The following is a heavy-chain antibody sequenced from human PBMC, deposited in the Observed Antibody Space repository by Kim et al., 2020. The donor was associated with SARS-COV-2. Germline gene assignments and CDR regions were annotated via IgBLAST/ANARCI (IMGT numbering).Heavy chain of an antibody. CDR3: ATAPPIAAAGTNWFDP. D-gene: IGHD6-13*01. J-gene: IGHJ5*02. Sequence: KCQGRVTMTEDTSTDTAYMELSSLRSEDTAVYYCATAPPIAAAGTNWFDPWGQGTLVTVSS. V-gene: IGHV1-24*01.